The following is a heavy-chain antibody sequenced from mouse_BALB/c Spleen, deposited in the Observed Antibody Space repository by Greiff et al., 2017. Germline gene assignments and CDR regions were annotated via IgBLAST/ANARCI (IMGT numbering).Heavy chain of an antibody. V-gene: IGHV3-6*02. J-gene: IGHJ1*01. CDR2: ISYDGSN. D-gene: IGHD2-3*01. CDR3: ARWLLRYFDV. Sequence: EVKLMESGPGLVKPSQSLSLTCSVTGYSITSGYYWNWIRQFPGNKLEWMGYISYDGSNNYNPSLKNRISITRDTSKNQFFLKLNSVTTEDTATYYCARWLLRYFDVWGAGTTVTVSS. CDR1: GYSITSGYY.